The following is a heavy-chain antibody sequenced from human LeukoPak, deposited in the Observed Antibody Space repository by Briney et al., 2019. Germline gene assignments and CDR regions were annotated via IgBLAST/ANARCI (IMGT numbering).Heavy chain of an antibody. CDR2: INHSGST. CDR3: ARGITMVRGVIANYYYYGMDV. CDR1: GGSFSGYY. J-gene: IGHJ6*02. D-gene: IGHD3-10*01. V-gene: IGHV4-34*01. Sequence: SETLSLTCAVYGGSFSGYYWSRIRQPPGKGLEWIGEINHSGSTNYNPSLKSRVTISVDTSKNQFSLKLSSVTAADTAVYYCARGITMVRGVIANYYYYGMDVWGQGTTVTVSS.